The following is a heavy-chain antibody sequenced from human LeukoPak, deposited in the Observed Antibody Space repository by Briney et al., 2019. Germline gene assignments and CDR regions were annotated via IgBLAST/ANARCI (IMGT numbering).Heavy chain of an antibody. CDR1: GFTFSRSW. Sequence: GGSLRLSCTASGFTFSRSWMNWIRQAPGKGLEWVANINPDGDGMRFVDSVRGRFTMSRDNAQSSLHLQMNSLRVEDTAFYYCAAWTDRGYSYWGQGVLVTVSS. CDR3: AAWTDRGYSY. CDR2: INPDGDGM. V-gene: IGHV3-7*01. J-gene: IGHJ4*02. D-gene: IGHD5-12*01.